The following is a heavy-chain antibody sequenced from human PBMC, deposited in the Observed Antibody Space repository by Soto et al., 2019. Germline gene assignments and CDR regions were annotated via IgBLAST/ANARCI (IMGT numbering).Heavy chain of an antibody. CDR1: GYTFTRYA. J-gene: IGHJ4*02. Sequence: ASVKVSCKASGYTFTRYAMHWVRQAPGQRLEWMGWINSGKGNTKYSEKFQGRVTITSDTSASTAYMDLSSLRSEDTAMYYWARAGDDCSAANCYVIDYWGQGTLGTVSS. CDR2: INSGKGNT. CDR3: ARAGDDCSAANCYVIDY. V-gene: IGHV1-3*04. D-gene: IGHD2-2*01.